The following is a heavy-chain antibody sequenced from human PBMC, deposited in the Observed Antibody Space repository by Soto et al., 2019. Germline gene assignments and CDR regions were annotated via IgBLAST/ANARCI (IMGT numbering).Heavy chain of an antibody. CDR1: GFTFRNYA. Sequence: EVQLLESGGGWVQPGGFLRLSCAASGFTFRNYAMRWVRQAPGKGLEWVSTISGSGGSKYYADSVKGRFTISRDNSQNTLYLQMNSLRAEDKDVYYCAKATVFVGYYYGMDVWGQGTTVPVSS. CDR3: AKATVFVGYYYGMDV. V-gene: IGHV3-23*01. D-gene: IGHD4-17*01. J-gene: IGHJ6*02. CDR2: ISGSGGSK.